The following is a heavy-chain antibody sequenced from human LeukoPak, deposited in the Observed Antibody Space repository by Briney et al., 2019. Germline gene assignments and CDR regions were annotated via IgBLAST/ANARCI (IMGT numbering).Heavy chain of an antibody. Sequence: GGSLRLSCAASGFTFSSYSMNWVRQAPGKGLEWVSSISSSSSYIYYADSVKGRFTISRDNAKNSLYLQMNSLSVEDTAVYYCARVGYYASGPFSYFDYWGQGTLVTVSS. CDR1: GFTFSSYS. V-gene: IGHV3-21*01. CDR2: ISSSSSYI. D-gene: IGHD3-10*01. J-gene: IGHJ4*02. CDR3: ARVGYYASGPFSYFDY.